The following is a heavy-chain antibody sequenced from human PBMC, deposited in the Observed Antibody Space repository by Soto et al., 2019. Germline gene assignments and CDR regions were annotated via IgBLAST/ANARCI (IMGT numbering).Heavy chain of an antibody. Sequence: EVQLLESGGRLVQPGGSLRLSCAASGFSFSIYAMNWVRQAPGKGLEWVSGISGGGGSTYHADSVKGRSTISRDNSKSSLELQMSRLRAEDTAVYYCAKDPTAYDSSAQFDPCGQGTLVTVSS. V-gene: IGHV3-23*01. CDR3: AKDPTAYDSSAQFDP. CDR1: GFSFSIYA. D-gene: IGHD3-22*01. J-gene: IGHJ5*02. CDR2: ISGGGGST.